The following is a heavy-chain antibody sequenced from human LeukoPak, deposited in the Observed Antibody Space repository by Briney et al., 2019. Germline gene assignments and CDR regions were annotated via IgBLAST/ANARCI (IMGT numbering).Heavy chain of an antibody. Sequence: PGASLRLSCAASGFTFSNYAMSWVRQAPGKGLEWVSAITGSGGNTYYADSVKGRFTISRDNSKNTLYLQMNSLRAEDTAVYYRAKWGDYDVLTGYYVSDYWGQGTLVTVSS. CDR2: ITGSGGNT. CDR3: AKWGDYDVLTGYYVSDY. D-gene: IGHD3-9*01. J-gene: IGHJ4*02. CDR1: GFTFSNYA. V-gene: IGHV3-23*01.